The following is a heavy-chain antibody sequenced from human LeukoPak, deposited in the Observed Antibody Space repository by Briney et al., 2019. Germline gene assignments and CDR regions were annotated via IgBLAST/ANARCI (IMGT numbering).Heavy chain of an antibody. J-gene: IGHJ6*03. V-gene: IGHV1-24*01. CDR3: ATREYSSSSSYYYYYMDV. D-gene: IGHD6-6*01. CDR1: GYTLTELS. Sequence: ASVKASCKVSGYTLTELSMHWVRQAPGKGLEWMGGFDPEDGETIYAQKFQGRVTMTEDTSTDTAYMELSSLRSEDTAVYYCATREYSSSSSYYYYYMDVWGKGTTVTVSS. CDR2: FDPEDGET.